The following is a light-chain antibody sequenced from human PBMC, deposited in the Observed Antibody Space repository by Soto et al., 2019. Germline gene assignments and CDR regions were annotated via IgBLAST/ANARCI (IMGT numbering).Light chain of an antibody. CDR3: QQSYTAPLS. CDR1: QTVSIF. V-gene: IGKV1-39*01. Sequence: DIHMTQSPPSLSASVGDRVSITCRASQTVSIFVNWYQQKSGQAPKALIHSASTLQTGVPPRFTGSGDGTDFTLTINDVQPDDFETYYCQQSYTAPLSFGQGTRLEIK. J-gene: IGKJ5*01. CDR2: SAS.